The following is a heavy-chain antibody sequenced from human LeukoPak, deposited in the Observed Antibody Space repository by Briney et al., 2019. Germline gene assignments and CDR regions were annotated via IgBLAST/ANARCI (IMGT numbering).Heavy chain of an antibody. CDR3: ARDFYGDSVDY. Sequence: GGPLRLSCAASGFTFSSYWMHWVRQAPGKGLVWVSRINSDGSSTSYADSVKGRFTISRDNAKNTLYLQMNSLRAEDTAVYYCARDFYGDSVDYWGQGTLVTVSS. V-gene: IGHV3-74*01. J-gene: IGHJ4*02. D-gene: IGHD4-17*01. CDR1: GFTFSSYW. CDR2: INSDGSST.